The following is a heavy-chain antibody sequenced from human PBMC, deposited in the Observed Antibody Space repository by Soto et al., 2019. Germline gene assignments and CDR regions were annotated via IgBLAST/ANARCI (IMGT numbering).Heavy chain of an antibody. CDR1: GFTFDDYA. CDR2: ISWNSGSI. J-gene: IGHJ4*02. Sequence: GGSLRLSCAASGFTFDDYAMHWVRQAPGKGLEWVSGISWNSGSIGYADSVKGRFTISRDNAKNSLYLQMNSLRAEDTALYYCAKDRGIAVAGTFDYWGQGTLVTVS. CDR3: AKDRGIAVAGTFDY. D-gene: IGHD6-19*01. V-gene: IGHV3-9*01.